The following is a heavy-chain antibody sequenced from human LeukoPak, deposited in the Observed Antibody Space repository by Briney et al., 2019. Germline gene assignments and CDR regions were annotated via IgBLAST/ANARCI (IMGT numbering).Heavy chain of an antibody. CDR1: GFTVSSNY. CDR2: IYSGGST. D-gene: IGHD6-19*01. Sequence: GGSLRLSCAASGFTVSSNYMSWVRQAPGKGLEWVSVIYSGGSTYYADSVKGRFTISRHNSKNTLYLQMNSLRAEDTAVYYCARDQWLSDYYYCGMDVWGQGTTVTVSS. CDR3: ARDQWLSDYYYCGMDV. V-gene: IGHV3-53*04. J-gene: IGHJ6*02.